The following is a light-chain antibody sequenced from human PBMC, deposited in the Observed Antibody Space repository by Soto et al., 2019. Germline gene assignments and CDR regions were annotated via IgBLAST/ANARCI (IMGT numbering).Light chain of an antibody. CDR2: EVS. V-gene: IGLV2-14*01. Sequence: QSALTQPASVSGSPGQSITISCTGTNSDVGGYNYVSWYQQHPGKAPKLMIYEVSNRPSGVSNRFSGSKSGNTASLTISGLQAEDEADYYCSSYTSTNTLEVFGTGTKLTVL. CDR3: SSYTSTNTLEV. CDR1: NSDVGGYNY. J-gene: IGLJ1*01.